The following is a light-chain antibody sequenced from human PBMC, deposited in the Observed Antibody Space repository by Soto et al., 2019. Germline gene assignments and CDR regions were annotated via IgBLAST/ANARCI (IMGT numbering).Light chain of an antibody. CDR1: QSISSW. V-gene: IGKV1-5*01. CDR2: DAS. Sequence: DIQMTQSPSTLSASVADRATITCRASQSISSWLAWYQQKPGKAPKLLIYDASSLESGVPSRFSGSGSGTEFTLTISSLQPDDFATYYCQQYNSYPWTFGQGTKVDIK. CDR3: QQYNSYPWT. J-gene: IGKJ1*01.